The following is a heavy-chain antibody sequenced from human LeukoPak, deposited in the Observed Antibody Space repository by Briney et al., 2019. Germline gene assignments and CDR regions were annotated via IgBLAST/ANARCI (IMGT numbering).Heavy chain of an antibody. Sequence: ASVKVSCKASGGTFSSYAISWVRQAPGQGLEWMGRIIPILGIANYAQKFQGRVTITADKSTSTAYMELSSLRSEDTAVYYCAREGPRIAAAGTASDYWGQGTLVTVSS. D-gene: IGHD6-13*01. CDR3: AREGPRIAAAGTASDY. V-gene: IGHV1-69*04. CDR1: GGTFSSYA. J-gene: IGHJ4*02. CDR2: IIPILGIA.